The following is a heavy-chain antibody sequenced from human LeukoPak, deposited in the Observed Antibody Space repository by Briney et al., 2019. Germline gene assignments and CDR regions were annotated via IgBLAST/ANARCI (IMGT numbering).Heavy chain of an antibody. V-gene: IGHV4-59*01. Sequence: PSETLSLTCTVTGGSISSYYWSWIRQPPGKGLEWIGYIYYSGSTNYNPSLKSRVTISVDTSKNQFSLKLSSVTAADTAVYYCAREYSSSHNCFDPWGQGTLVTVSS. CDR3: AREYSSSHNCFDP. CDR2: IYYSGST. D-gene: IGHD6-6*01. J-gene: IGHJ5*02. CDR1: GGSISSYY.